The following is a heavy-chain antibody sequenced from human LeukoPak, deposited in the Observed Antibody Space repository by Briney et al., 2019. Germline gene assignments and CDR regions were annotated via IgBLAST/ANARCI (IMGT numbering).Heavy chain of an antibody. CDR2: INTNTGNP. J-gene: IGHJ4*02. V-gene: IGHV7-4-1*02. Sequence: ASVKVSCKASGYTFTSYAINWVRQAPGQGLEWMGWINTNTGNPTYAQGFTGRFVFSLGTSVSTAYLQISSLKAEDTAVYYCARSHSDWYVNTAGHWGQGTLVTVSS. D-gene: IGHD6-19*01. CDR3: ARSHSDWYVNTAGH. CDR1: GYTFTSYA.